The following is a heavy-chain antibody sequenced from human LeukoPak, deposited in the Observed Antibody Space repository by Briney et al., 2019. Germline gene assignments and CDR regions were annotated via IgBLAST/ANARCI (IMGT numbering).Heavy chain of an antibody. CDR2: IIPILGIA. J-gene: IGHJ5*02. CDR1: GGTFSSYA. D-gene: IGHD3-10*01. CDR3: ARGPMVLWFGEA. V-gene: IGHV1-69*04. Sequence: ASVKVSCKASGGTFSSYAISWVRQAPGQGLEWMGRIIPILGIANYAQKFQGRVTITADKSTSTAYMELSSLRSEDTAVYYCARGPMVLWFGEAWGQGTLVTVSS.